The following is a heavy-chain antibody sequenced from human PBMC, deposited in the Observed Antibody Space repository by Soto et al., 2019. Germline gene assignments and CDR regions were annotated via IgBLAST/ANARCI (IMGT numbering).Heavy chain of an antibody. CDR2: IGTAGDT. CDR3: ARGGKEGRWFGESLPDFDY. D-gene: IGHD3-10*01. J-gene: IGHJ4*02. V-gene: IGHV3-13*01. CDR1: GFTFSSYD. Sequence: ESGGGLVQPGGSLRLSCAASGFTFSSYDMHWVRQATGKGLEWVSAIGTAGDTYYPGSVKGRFTISRENAKNSLYLQMNSLRAGDTAVYYCARGGKEGRWFGESLPDFDYWGQGTLVTVSS.